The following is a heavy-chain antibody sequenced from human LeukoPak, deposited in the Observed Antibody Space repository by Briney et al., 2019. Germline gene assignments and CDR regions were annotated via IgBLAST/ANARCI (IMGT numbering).Heavy chain of an antibody. Sequence: PGGSLRLSCAASGFTFSSYAMHWVRQAPGKGLEWVAVISYDGSNKYYADSVKGRFTISRDNSKNTLYLQMNSLRAEDTAVYYCARDYVGATSRTSNGEFDYWGQGTLVTVSS. D-gene: IGHD1-26*01. V-gene: IGHV3-30-3*01. CDR2: ISYDGSNK. J-gene: IGHJ4*02. CDR3: ARDYVGATSRTSNGEFDY. CDR1: GFTFSSYA.